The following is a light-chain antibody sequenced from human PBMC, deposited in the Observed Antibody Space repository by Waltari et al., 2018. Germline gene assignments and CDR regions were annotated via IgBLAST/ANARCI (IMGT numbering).Light chain of an antibody. CDR1: QTINNY. Sequence: DIQMTQSPSSLSASVGTRVTITCRTSQTINNYVNWYQQKPGKAPNLLIYAASILQSGVPTRFSGTGAGTNFTLTIGSLQSEDFATYYCQQSYNSPWTFGQGTKVEI. CDR2: AAS. J-gene: IGKJ1*01. CDR3: QQSYNSPWT. V-gene: IGKV1-39*01.